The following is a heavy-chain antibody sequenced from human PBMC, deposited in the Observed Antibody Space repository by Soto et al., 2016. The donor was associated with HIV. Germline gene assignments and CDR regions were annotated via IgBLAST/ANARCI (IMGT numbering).Heavy chain of an antibody. J-gene: IGHJ4*02. CDR3: STVVAWSLFDY. CDR2: IKGKTDGGTT. D-gene: IGHD5-12*01. Sequence: EVQLVESGGGLVKPGGSLRLSCAASGFTFSDAWMSWVRQTPGKGLEWVGRIKGKTDGGTTDYAAPVKGRFTISRDDSKNTLYLQMNSLKTEDTAVYYCSTVVAWSLFDYWGQGTLVTVSS. CDR1: GFTFSDAW. V-gene: IGHV3-15*01.